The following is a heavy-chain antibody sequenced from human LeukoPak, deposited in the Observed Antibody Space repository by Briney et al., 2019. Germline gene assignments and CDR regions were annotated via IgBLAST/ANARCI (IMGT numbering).Heavy chain of an antibody. CDR2: IRYDGSNK. CDR1: GFTFSNYD. V-gene: IGHV3-30*02. D-gene: IGHD1-1*01. CDR3: AAPPTTVVST. Sequence: GGSLRLSCAASGFTFSNYDMHWVRQAPGKGLEWVAFIRYDGSNKYYADSVKGRFTISRDNSKNTLYLQMNSLRAEDTAVYYCAAPPTTVVSTWGQGILVTVSS. J-gene: IGHJ5*02.